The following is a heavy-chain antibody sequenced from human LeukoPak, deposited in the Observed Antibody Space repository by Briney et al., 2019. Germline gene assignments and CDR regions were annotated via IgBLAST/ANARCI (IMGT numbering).Heavy chain of an antibody. J-gene: IGHJ4*02. Sequence: SETLSLTCAVYGGSFSGYYRSWIRQPPGKGLEWIGEINHSGSTNYNPSLKSRVTISVDTSKNQFSLKLSSVTAADTAVYYCARLLWFPYWGQGTLVTVSS. CDR1: GGSFSGYY. V-gene: IGHV4-34*01. CDR2: INHSGST. D-gene: IGHD3-10*01. CDR3: ARLLWFPY.